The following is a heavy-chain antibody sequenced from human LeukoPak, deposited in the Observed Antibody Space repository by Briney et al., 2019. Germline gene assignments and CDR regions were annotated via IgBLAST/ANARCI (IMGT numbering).Heavy chain of an antibody. CDR2: ISSSSSTI. J-gene: IGHJ6*03. D-gene: IGHD3-3*01. CDR3: AREAYYDFWSGYYPYYYYYYMDV. CDR1: GFTFSSYS. Sequence: GGSLRLSCAASGFTFSSYSMNWVRQAPGKGLEWVSYISSSSSTIYYADSVKGRFTISRDNAKNSLYLQMNSLRAEDTAVYYCAREAYYDFWSGYYPYYYYYYMDVWGKGTTVTVSS. V-gene: IGHV3-48*01.